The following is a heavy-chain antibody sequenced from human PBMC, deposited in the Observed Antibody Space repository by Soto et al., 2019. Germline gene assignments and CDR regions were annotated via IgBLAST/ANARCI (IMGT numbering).Heavy chain of an antibody. V-gene: IGHV3-30-3*01. CDR1: GFSLDSYA. CDR3: ARIQRGTYLDY. J-gene: IGHJ4*02. D-gene: IGHD1-26*01. Sequence: QIQLVESGGGVVQPGRSLRLSCTVSGFSLDSYAMHWVRQAPGKGLECVALTSYDDYNKYYADSVRGRFTISRDGSLNTLYLHMDTLRPEDTGVYYCARIQRGTYLDYWGQGTLVTVSS. CDR2: TSYDDYNK.